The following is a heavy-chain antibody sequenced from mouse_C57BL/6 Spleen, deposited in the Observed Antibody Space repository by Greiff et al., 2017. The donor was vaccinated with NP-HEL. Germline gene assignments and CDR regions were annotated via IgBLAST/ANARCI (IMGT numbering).Heavy chain of an antibody. J-gene: IGHJ2*01. D-gene: IGHD1-1*01. V-gene: IGHV5-9-1*02. Sequence: EVKLVESGEGLVKPGGSLKLSCAASGFTFSSYAMSWVRQTPEKRLEWVAYISSGGDYIYYADTVKGRFTISRDNARNTLYLQMSSLKSEDTSMYYCTRGYYYGSSYYYFDYWGQGTTLTVSS. CDR2: ISSGGDYI. CDR1: GFTFSSYA. CDR3: TRGYYYGSSYYYFDY.